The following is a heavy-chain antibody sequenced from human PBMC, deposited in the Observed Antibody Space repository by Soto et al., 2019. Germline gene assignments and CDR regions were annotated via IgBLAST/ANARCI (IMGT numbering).Heavy chain of an antibody. CDR1: GGTFSSYA. CDR2: IIPIFGTA. D-gene: IGHD2-15*01. Sequence: QVQLVQSGAEVKKPGSSVKVSCKASGGTFSSYAISWVRQAPGQGLEWMGGIIPIFGTANYAQKFQGRVTITADKSTSTAYMELSSLRSEDTAVYYCARDIVVVVAATPGWFDPWGQGSLVTVSS. V-gene: IGHV1-69*06. J-gene: IGHJ5*02. CDR3: ARDIVVVVAATPGWFDP.